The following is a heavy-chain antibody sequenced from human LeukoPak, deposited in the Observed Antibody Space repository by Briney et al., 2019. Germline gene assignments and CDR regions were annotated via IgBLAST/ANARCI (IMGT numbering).Heavy chain of an antibody. Sequence: GGSLRLSCAASGFTFRTYWMSWVRQAPGKGLEWVANIKVDGSEKYYVDSVKGRITISRDNAKSSLYLQINSLRAEDTAVYYCARGVWELTWGLDYYYYMDVWGKGTTVTVSS. D-gene: IGHD3-16*01. CDR3: ARGVWELTWGLDYYYYMDV. CDR1: GFTFRTYW. CDR2: IKVDGSEK. J-gene: IGHJ6*03. V-gene: IGHV3-7*01.